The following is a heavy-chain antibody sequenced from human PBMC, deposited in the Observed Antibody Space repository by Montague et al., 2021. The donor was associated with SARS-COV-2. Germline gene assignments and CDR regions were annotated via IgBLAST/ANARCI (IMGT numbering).Heavy chain of an antibody. CDR3: ARTGDAYTRYYFDY. CDR1: SGSVSSEY. J-gene: IGHJ4*02. V-gene: IGHV4-59*02. CDR2: IYSRGST. D-gene: IGHD5-24*01. Sequence: SETLSLTCGVSSGSVSSEYWRWIRKPPGKGLEWIGYIYSRGSTSYNPSLKSRVTISIDTSKNQFSLRLSSVTAAGTAVYYCARTGDAYTRYYFDYWGQGTLVTVSS.